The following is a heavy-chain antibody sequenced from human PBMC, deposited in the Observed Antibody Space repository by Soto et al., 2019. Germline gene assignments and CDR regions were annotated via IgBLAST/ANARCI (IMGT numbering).Heavy chain of an antibody. Sequence: SETLSLTCAVSGGSISSGDYSWNWIRQPPGKGLEWIGYIYYGGSTYYNPSLQSRVTMSVDRSRNQFSLKLNSVTAADTAVYYCARVRREYDNSGPVDYWGQGTLVTVAS. J-gene: IGHJ4*02. CDR1: GGSISSGDYS. D-gene: IGHD3-22*01. V-gene: IGHV4-30-2*01. CDR3: ARVRREYDNSGPVDY. CDR2: IYYGGST.